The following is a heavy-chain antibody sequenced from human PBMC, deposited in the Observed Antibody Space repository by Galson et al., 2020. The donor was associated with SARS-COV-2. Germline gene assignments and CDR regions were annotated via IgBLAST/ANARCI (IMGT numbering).Heavy chain of an antibody. D-gene: IGHD6-19*01. V-gene: IGHV3-48*02. CDR1: GFTFSSYS. CDR2: ISSISSTI. J-gene: IGHJ4*02. CDR3: ARGQQWLVHPYYYFDY. Sequence: GESLKISCAASGFTFSSYSMNWVRQAPGKGLEWVSYISSISSTIYYADSVEGRFTISRDNAKNSLYLQMNSLRDEDTAVYYCARGQQWLVHPYYYFDYWGQGTLVTVSS.